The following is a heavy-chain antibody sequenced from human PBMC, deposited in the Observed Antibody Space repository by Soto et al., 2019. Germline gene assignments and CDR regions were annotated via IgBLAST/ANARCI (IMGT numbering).Heavy chain of an antibody. J-gene: IGHJ3*02. CDR1: SGSISSSNW. Sequence: QVQLQESGPGLVKPSGPLSLTCAVSSGSISSSNWWSWVRQPPGKGLEWIGEIYHSGSTNYNPPLKRRVTISVAKSKNQFALQLSAVTAADTAVYYCAAGITGTTSAFDTWGQGTMVTVSS. CDR2: IYHSGST. V-gene: IGHV4-4*02. CDR3: AAGITGTTSAFDT. D-gene: IGHD1-7*01.